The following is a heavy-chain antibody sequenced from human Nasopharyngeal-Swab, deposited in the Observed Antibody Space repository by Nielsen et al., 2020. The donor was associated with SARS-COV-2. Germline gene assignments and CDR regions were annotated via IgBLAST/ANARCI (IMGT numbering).Heavy chain of an antibody. J-gene: IGHJ4*02. D-gene: IGHD6-13*01. Sequence: GESLKISCAASGFSFSTYAMSWVRQAPGKGLEWVSAISGSGGDTYYADSVKGRSTISRDNSKNTLYLRMNSLRAEDTAVYYCAKDGSSSPTYWGQGTLVTVSS. CDR3: AKDGSSSPTY. CDR1: GFSFSTYA. V-gene: IGHV3-23*01. CDR2: ISGSGGDT.